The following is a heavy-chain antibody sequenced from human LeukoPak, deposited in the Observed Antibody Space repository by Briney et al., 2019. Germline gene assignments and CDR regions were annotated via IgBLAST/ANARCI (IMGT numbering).Heavy chain of an antibody. Sequence: GGSLRLSCVASGITFSTYAMSWVRQAPGKGLEWVSGINWNGGSTGYADSVKGRFTISRDNAKNSLYLQMNSLATEDTAVYYCVRDSIYYYIDYWGQGTLVTVSS. CDR1: GITFSTYA. CDR2: INWNGGST. J-gene: IGHJ4*02. V-gene: IGHV3-20*04. D-gene: IGHD3-3*02. CDR3: VRDSIYYYIDY.